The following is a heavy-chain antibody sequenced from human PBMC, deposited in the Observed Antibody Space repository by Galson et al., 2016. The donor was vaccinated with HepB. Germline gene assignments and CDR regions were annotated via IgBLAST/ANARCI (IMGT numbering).Heavy chain of an antibody. J-gene: IGHJ4*02. CDR3: ASGGGGSSGYYLDY. Sequence: SLRLSCAASGFTFSSYGMHWVRQAPGKGLEWVAVIWYDGSNTYYADSVKGRFTIFRDNSKNTLYLQMNSLRAEDTAVYYCASGGGGSSGYYLDYWGQGTLVTVSS. CDR2: IWYDGSNT. V-gene: IGHV3-33*01. CDR1: GFTFSSYG. D-gene: IGHD3-22*01.